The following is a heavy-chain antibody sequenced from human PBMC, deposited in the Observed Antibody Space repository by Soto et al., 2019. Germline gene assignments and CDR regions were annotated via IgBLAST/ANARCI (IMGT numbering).Heavy chain of an antibody. CDR1: GYTFTSYG. CDR3: ARANIVVVPASVYYYYMDV. J-gene: IGHJ6*03. Sequence: ASVKVSCKASGYTFTSYGISWVRQAPGQGLEWMGWISAYNGNTNYAQKLQGRVTMTTDTSTSTAYMELRSLRSDDTAVYYCARANIVVVPASVYYYYMDVWGKGTTVTVS. V-gene: IGHV1-18*01. CDR2: ISAYNGNT. D-gene: IGHD2-2*01.